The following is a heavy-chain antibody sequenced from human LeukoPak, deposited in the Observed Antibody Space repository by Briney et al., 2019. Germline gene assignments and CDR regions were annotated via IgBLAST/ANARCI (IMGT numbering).Heavy chain of an antibody. CDR3: ARDSYGMDV. CDR1: GFTFSSYA. V-gene: IGHV3-30-3*01. Sequence: GRSLRLSCATSGFTFSSYAMHWVRQAPGKGLEWVAVISYDGSNKYYADSVKGRFTISRDNSKNTLYLQMNSLRAEDTAVYYCARDSYGMDVWGQGTTVTVSS. CDR2: ISYDGSNK. J-gene: IGHJ6*02.